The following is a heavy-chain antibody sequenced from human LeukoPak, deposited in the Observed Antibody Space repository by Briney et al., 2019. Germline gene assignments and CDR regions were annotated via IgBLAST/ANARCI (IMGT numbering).Heavy chain of an antibody. CDR2: IYYSGST. V-gene: IGHV4-39*01. CDR3: ARHPTHEGYGYYFDY. Sequence: PSETLSLTCTVSGGSISSSFYYWGWMRQPPGKGVEGIGSIYYSGSTHYNPSLKSRVIISVDTSKNEFALKLGSVTAAATAVYYCARHPTHEGYGYYFDYWGQGTLITVSS. D-gene: IGHD5-18*01. J-gene: IGHJ4*02. CDR1: GGSISSSFYY.